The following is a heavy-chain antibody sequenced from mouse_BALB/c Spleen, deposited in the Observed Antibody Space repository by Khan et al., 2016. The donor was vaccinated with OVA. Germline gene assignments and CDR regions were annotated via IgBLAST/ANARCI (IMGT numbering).Heavy chain of an antibody. CDR2: INTYTGEP. J-gene: IGHJ1*01. CDR1: GYTFTNYG. CDR3: ARSATYWFFDV. V-gene: IGHV9-3-1*01. D-gene: IGHD6-1*01. Sequence: QIQLVQSGPELKKPGATVKISCKASGYTFTNYGMNWVKQAPGKGLKWMGWINTYTGEPTYADDFKGRFALSLETSANTAYLQINNLKNEDSATYFCARSATYWFFDVWGAGTTVTVSS.